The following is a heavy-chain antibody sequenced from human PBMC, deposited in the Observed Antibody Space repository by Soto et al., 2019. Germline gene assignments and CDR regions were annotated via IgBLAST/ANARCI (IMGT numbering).Heavy chain of an antibody. D-gene: IGHD3-10*01. J-gene: IGHJ4*02. CDR3: TRGSGSYSSGLYVDY. CDR2: IRSKAYGGTK. Sequence: SLRLSCTASGFTFGDYAMSWVRQAPGKGLEGVGFIRSKAYGGTKEYAASVKGIFTISIDDSKSIAYLQMNSLKTEDTAVYYCTRGSGSYSSGLYVDYWGQGTLVTVSS. CDR1: GFTFGDYA. V-gene: IGHV3-49*04.